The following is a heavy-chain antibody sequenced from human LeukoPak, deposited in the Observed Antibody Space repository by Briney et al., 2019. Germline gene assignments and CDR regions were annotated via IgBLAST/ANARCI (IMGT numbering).Heavy chain of an antibody. D-gene: IGHD2-2*01. CDR1: GFTFSSYS. CDR3: AKLVVVPAAIVRGDY. Sequence: GGSLRLSCAASGFTFSSYSMNWVRQAPGKGLEWVAFIRYDGSNKYYADSVKGRFTISRDNSKNTLYLQMNSLRAEDTAVYYCAKLVVVPAAIVRGDYWGQGTLVTVSS. J-gene: IGHJ4*02. CDR2: IRYDGSNK. V-gene: IGHV3-30*02.